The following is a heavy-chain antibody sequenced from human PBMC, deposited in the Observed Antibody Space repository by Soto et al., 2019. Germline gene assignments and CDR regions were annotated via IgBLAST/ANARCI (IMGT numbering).Heavy chain of an antibody. Sequence: GESLKISCKGSGYSFTSYWIGWVRQMPGKGLEWMGIIYPGDSDTRYSPSFQGQVTISADKSISTAYLQWSSLKASDTAMYYCVRHSGYPYYYYGMDVWGQGTTVTVSS. V-gene: IGHV5-51*01. J-gene: IGHJ6*02. CDR3: VRHSGYPYYYYGMDV. CDR2: IYPGDSDT. D-gene: IGHD3-22*01. CDR1: GYSFTSYW.